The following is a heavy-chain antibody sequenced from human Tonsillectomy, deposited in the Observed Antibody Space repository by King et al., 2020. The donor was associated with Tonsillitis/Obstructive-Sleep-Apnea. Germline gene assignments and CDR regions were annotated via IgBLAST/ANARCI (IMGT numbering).Heavy chain of an antibody. CDR3: ARESNPHRAGSYWDAFDI. CDR2: IKGDGSDK. V-gene: IGHV3-7*03. Sequence: VQLVESGGGLVQPGGSLRLSCAGSGFTFSTYWMIWVRQAPGKGLEWVANIKGDGSDKYVVDSVKGRFTISRDNAKNSLYLQMNSLRAEDTAVYYCARESNPHRAGSYWDAFDIWGQGTMVTVSS. D-gene: IGHD5-24*01. CDR1: GFTFSTYW. J-gene: IGHJ3*02.